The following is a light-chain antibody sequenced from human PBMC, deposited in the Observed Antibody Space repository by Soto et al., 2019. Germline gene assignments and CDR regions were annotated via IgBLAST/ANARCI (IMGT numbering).Light chain of an antibody. CDR1: QGISSW. J-gene: IGKJ5*01. CDR3: HQGNSFPIT. CDR2: AAS. V-gene: IGKV1-12*01. Sequence: DIQMTQSPSSVSASVGDRVTITCRASQGISSWLAWYQQKPGKAPKLLIYAASSLQSGVPSRFSGSGSGTDFTVTIISFPPEDFAVSYCHQGNSFPITFGQGTRLGIK.